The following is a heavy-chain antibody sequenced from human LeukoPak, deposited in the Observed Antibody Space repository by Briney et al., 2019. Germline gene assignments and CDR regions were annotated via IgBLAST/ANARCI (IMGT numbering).Heavy chain of an antibody. D-gene: IGHD4-23*01. CDR1: GDSISGKY. CDR3: ARDYGGKFDY. CDR2: IYSSGRT. V-gene: IGHV4-59*01. Sequence: KPSETLSLTCIVSGDSISGKYWSWIRQPPGKGLEWIGYIYSSGRTTYNPSLKSRLTISVDTSENQFSLRLTSVTAADTAVYYCARDYGGKFDYWGQGTLVTVSS. J-gene: IGHJ4*02.